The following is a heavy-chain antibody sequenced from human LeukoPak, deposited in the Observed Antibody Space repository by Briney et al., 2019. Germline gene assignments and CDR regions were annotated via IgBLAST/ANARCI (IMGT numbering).Heavy chain of an antibody. CDR3: ARFYYYGSGSYYNVYRY. CDR2: ISYDGSNK. Sequence: GGSLRFSCAASGFTFSSYTMHWVRQAPGKGLEWVAVISYDGSNKYYADSVKGRFTISRDNAKNSLYLEMNSLRAEDTAVYYCARFYYYGSGSYYNVYRYWGQGTLVTVSS. V-gene: IGHV3-30-3*01. CDR1: GFTFSSYT. D-gene: IGHD3-10*01. J-gene: IGHJ4*02.